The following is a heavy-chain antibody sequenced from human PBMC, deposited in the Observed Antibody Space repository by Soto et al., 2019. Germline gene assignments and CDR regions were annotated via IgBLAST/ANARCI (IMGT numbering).Heavy chain of an antibody. V-gene: IGHV4-59*08. CDR1: GGSISSYY. CDR2: IYYSGST. Sequence: PSETLSLTCPVSGGSISSYYWSWIRQPPGKGLEWIGYIYYSGSTNYNPSLKSRVTISVDTSKNQFSLKLSSVTAADTAVYYCARHRITGTSLFFDYWGQGTLVTVSS. D-gene: IGHD1-20*01. CDR3: ARHRITGTSLFFDY. J-gene: IGHJ4*02.